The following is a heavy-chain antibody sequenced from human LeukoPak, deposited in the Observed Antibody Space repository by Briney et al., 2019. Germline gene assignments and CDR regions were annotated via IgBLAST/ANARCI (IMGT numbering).Heavy chain of an antibody. Sequence: GGSLRLSCAASGFTFDDYGMSWVRQAPGKGLEWVSGINWNGGSTGYADSVKGRFTISRDNAKNSLFLQMSSLRADDTAIYYCARGIGYCSGGSCYSDVYYYYYYMDVWGKGTTVTISS. CDR2: INWNGGST. D-gene: IGHD2-15*01. CDR3: ARGIGYCSGGSCYSDVYYYYYYMDV. J-gene: IGHJ6*03. CDR1: GFTFDDYG. V-gene: IGHV3-20*04.